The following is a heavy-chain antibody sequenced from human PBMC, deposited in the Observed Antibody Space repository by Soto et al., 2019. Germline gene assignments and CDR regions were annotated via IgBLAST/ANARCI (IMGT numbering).Heavy chain of an antibody. Sequence: GGSLRLSCAASGYTFSYYAMSWVRQAPGKGLEWVSSISGSGGSTYYADSVKGRFTISRDSSKNTLYLQMNSLRVEDTAVYYCATLASASFEADYWGPGTLVTVSS. CDR3: ATLASASFEADY. D-gene: IGHD3-3*02. V-gene: IGHV3-23*01. J-gene: IGHJ4*02. CDR1: GYTFSYYA. CDR2: ISGSGGST.